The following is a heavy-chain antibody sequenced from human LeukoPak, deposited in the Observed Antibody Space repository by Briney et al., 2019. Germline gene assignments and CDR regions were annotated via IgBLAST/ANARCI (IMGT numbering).Heavy chain of an antibody. V-gene: IGHV1-69*04. CDR3: ARQVPARGLFRGTWFDP. CDR1: GGTFSSYA. D-gene: IGHD3-10*01. CDR2: TIPILGIA. J-gene: IGHJ5*02. Sequence: ASVKVSCKASGGTFSSYAISWVRQAPGQGLEWMGRTIPILGIANYAQKFQGRVTITADKSTSTAYMELSSLRSEDTAVYYCARQVPARGLFRGTWFDPWGQGTLVTVSS.